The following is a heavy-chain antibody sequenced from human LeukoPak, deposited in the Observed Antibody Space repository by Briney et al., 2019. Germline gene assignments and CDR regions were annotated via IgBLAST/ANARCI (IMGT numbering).Heavy chain of an antibody. CDR2: FDPEDGET. J-gene: IGHJ3*02. V-gene: IGHV1-24*01. CDR3: ATVFPPMKVVVNDSFDI. CDR1: GYTLTELS. Sequence: ASVKVSCKVSGYTLTELSMHWVRQAPGKGLEWMGGFDPEDGETIYAQRFQGRVTMTEDTSTDTAYMELSSLRSEDTAVYYCATVFPPMKVVVNDSFDIWGQGTIVTVSS. D-gene: IGHD3-22*01.